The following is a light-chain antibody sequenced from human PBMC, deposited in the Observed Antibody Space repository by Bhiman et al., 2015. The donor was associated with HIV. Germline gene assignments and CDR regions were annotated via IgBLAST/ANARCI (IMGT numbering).Light chain of an antibody. CDR3: SSYTTSSTRV. Sequence: QSALTQPASVSGSPGQTITISCTGTSRDVGSFPYVSWYQQLPGKAPKLMIFDVSKRPSGVSNRFSGSKSADTASLTISGLQAADEADYYCSSYTTSSTRVFGGGTKLTVL. CDR2: DVS. V-gene: IGLV2-14*03. J-gene: IGLJ2*01. CDR1: SRDVGSFPY.